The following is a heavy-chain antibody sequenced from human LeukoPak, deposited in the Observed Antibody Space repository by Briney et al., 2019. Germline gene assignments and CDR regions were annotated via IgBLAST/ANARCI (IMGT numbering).Heavy chain of an antibody. CDR1: GGSISSYY. J-gene: IGHJ5*02. CDR3: ARLLSDFWSGYYYWIDP. V-gene: IGHV4-4*09. CDR2: VYTSGST. Sequence: PSETLSLTCTVSGGSISSYYWSWIRQPPGKGLEWIGYVYTSGSTNYNPSLKSRVTISVDTSKNQFSLKLSSVTAADTAVYYCARLLSDFWSGYYYWIDPWGQGTLVTVSS. D-gene: IGHD3-3*01.